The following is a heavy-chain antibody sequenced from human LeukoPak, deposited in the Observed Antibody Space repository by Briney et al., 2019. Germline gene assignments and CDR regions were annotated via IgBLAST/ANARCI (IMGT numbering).Heavy chain of an antibody. CDR1: GGSISSYY. V-gene: IGHV4-59*01. Sequence: SETLSLTCTVSGGSISSYYWSRIRQPPGKGLEWIGYIYYSGSTNYNPSLKSRVTISVDTSKNQFSLKLSSVTAADTAVYYCARYAKSGYSYRYAYFDYWGQGTLVTVSS. J-gene: IGHJ4*02. CDR3: ARYAKSGYSYRYAYFDY. D-gene: IGHD5-18*01. CDR2: IYYSGST.